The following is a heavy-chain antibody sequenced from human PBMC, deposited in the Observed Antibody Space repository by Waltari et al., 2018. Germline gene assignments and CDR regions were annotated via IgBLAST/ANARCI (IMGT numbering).Heavy chain of an antibody. J-gene: IGHJ5*02. V-gene: IGHV1-2*06. CDR3: AREFQGCWFDP. CDR1: GYTFTGYY. CDR2: INPNSCGT. Sequence: QVQLVQSGAEVKKPGASVKVSCKASGYTFTGYYMHWVRQAPGQGLEWMGRINPNSCGTNYAQKFQGRVTMTRDTSISTAYMELSRLRSDDTAVYYCAREFQGCWFDPWGQGTLVTVSS.